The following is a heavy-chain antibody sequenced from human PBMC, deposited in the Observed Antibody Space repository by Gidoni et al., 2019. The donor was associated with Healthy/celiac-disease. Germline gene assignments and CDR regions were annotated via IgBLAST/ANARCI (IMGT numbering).Heavy chain of an antibody. J-gene: IGHJ4*02. CDR1: GYTFTSYY. CDR3: ARDFGLPVVVPAAMHY. CDR2: INPSGGST. D-gene: IGHD2-2*01. Sequence: QVQLVQSGAEVKKPGASVKVSCKASGYTFTSYYMHWVRQAPGQGLEWMGIINPSGGSTSYAQKFQGRVTMTRDTSTSTVYMELSSLRSEDTAVYYCARDFGLPVVVPAAMHYWGQGTLVTVSS. V-gene: IGHV1-46*01.